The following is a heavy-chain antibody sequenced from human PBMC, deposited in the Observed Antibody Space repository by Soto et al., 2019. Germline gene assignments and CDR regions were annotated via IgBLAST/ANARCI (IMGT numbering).Heavy chain of an antibody. Sequence: PPETLSLTCAVYGGSFSGYYWSWIRQPPGKGLEWIGEINHSGSTNYNPSLKSRVTISVDTSKNQFSLKLSSVTAADTAVYYCARPFTGSCTNGVCYHFDYWGQGTLVTVSS. CDR1: GGSFSGYY. CDR2: INHSGST. V-gene: IGHV4-34*01. CDR3: ARPFTGSCTNGVCYHFDY. D-gene: IGHD2-8*01. J-gene: IGHJ4*02.